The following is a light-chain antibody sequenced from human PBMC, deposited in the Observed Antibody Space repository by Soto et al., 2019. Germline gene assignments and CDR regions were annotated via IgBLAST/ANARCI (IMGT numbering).Light chain of an antibody. CDR1: QGIRND. CDR3: LQDYNYPPT. CDR2: AAS. Sequence: AIQMTQSPSSLSASVGDRVTITCRASQGIRNDLGSYQQKPGKAPKLLIYAASSLQSGVPSRFSGSGSGTDFTITISSLQPEDFATYYCLQDYNYPPTFGGGTKVEIK. V-gene: IGKV1-6*01. J-gene: IGKJ4*01.